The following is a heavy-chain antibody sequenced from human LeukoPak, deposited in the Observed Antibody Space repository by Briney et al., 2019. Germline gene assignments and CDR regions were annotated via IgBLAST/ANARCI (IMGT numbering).Heavy chain of an antibody. V-gene: IGHV3-48*01. CDR1: GFTFSSYA. J-gene: IGHJ4*02. Sequence: PGGSLRLSCAASGFTFSSYAMNWVRQAPGKGLEGISYISSGSSSIYYADSVKGRFTISRDNAKNSLYLQMNSLRAEDTAVYYCASSYGSGSYDYWGQGTLVTVSS. CDR3: ASSYGSGSYDY. CDR2: ISSGSSSI. D-gene: IGHD3-10*01.